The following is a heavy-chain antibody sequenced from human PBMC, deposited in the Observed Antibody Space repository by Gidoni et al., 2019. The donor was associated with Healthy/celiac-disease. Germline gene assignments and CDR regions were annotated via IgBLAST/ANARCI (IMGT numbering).Heavy chain of an antibody. J-gene: IGHJ4*02. CDR3: AKGGFWSGPGYYFDY. V-gene: IGHV3-23*01. CDR1: CFTFSSYA. CDR2: ISGSGGST. Sequence: EVQLLESGGGLVQPGGSLRLSCAASCFTFSSYAMGWVRQAPGKGLEWVSAISGSGGSTYYADSVKGRFTISRDNSKNTLYLQMNSLRAEDTAVYYCAKGGFWSGPGYYFDYWGQGTLVTVSS. D-gene: IGHD3-3*01.